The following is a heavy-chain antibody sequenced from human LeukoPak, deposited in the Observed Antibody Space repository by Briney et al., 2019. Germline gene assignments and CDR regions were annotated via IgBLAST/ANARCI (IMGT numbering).Heavy chain of an antibody. CDR1: RFTFSTYS. J-gene: IGHJ3*01. D-gene: IGHD1-14*01. V-gene: IGHV3-21*01. CDR3: ARRNPSDRNDAFDL. CDR2: ISSNSSYT. Sequence: GGSLRLSCASSRFTFSTYSMNWVRQAPGKGLEWVSPISSNSSYTYYAESVKGRFTISRDNAENTLYLQMSRLRAEDTAVYYCARRNPSDRNDAFDLWGQGTMVTVSS.